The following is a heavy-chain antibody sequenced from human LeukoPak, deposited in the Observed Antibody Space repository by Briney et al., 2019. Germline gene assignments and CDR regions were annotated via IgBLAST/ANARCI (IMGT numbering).Heavy chain of an antibody. CDR1: GYTLTELS. CDR3: ATDTSSGEVVAFDI. D-gene: IGHD3-22*01. V-gene: IGHV1-24*01. J-gene: IGHJ3*02. CDR2: FDPEDGET. Sequence: ASVKVSCKVSGYTLTELSMHWVRQAPGKGLEWMGGFDPEDGETIYAQKFQGRVTMTEDTSTDTAYMELSSLRSEDTAVYYCATDTSSGEVVAFDIWGQGAMVTVSS.